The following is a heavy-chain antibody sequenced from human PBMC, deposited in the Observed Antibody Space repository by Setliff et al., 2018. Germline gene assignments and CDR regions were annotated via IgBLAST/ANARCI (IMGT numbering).Heavy chain of an antibody. CDR2: INQSGNT. J-gene: IGHJ4*02. CDR1: GGSFSDYY. V-gene: IGHV4-34*01. Sequence: KPSETLSLTCTVYGGSFSDYYWGWIRQSPGKRPEWIAEINQSGNTNYNPSLNSRVSVSVDTPTNQFSLKVFSVTAADTAVYYCRFWSSYYKNDYWAQGTLVTVLL. D-gene: IGHD3-3*01. CDR3: RFWSSYYKNDY.